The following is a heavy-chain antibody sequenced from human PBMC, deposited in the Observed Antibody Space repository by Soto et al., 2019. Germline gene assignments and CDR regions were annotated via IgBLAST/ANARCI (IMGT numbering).Heavy chain of an antibody. V-gene: IGHV1-8*01. CDR3: ERRRFRYNWFDP. CDR2: MNPNSGNT. Sequence: ASVKVSCKASGYTFTSYDINWVRQATGEGLEWMGWMNPNSGNTGYAQKFQGRVTMTRNTSISTAYMELSSLRSEDTAVYYCERRRFRYNWFDPWGQGTLVTVSS. J-gene: IGHJ5*02. CDR1: GYTFTSYD.